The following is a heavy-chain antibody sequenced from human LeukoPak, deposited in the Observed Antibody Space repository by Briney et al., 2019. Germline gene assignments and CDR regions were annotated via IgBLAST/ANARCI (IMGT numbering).Heavy chain of an antibody. D-gene: IGHD5-24*01. V-gene: IGHV4-31*03. Sequence: SQTLSLTCTVSGGSISSGGYYWSWIRQHPGKGLEWIGYVYYSGSTYYNPSLKSRVTISVDTSKNQFSLKLSSVTAADTAVYYCARDLDGYTGMDVWGQGTTVTVSS. CDR3: ARDLDGYTGMDV. CDR2: VYYSGST. CDR1: GGSISSGGYY. J-gene: IGHJ6*02.